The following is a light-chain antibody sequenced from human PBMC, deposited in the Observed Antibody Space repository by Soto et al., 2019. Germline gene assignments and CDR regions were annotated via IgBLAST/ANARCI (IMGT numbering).Light chain of an antibody. CDR3: QQYNKWPLT. CDR2: GAS. CDR1: QSVSRN. J-gene: IGKJ4*01. V-gene: IGKV3-15*01. Sequence: EIVMTQSPATLSVSPGERATLSCRASQSVSRNLAWYQQKPGQAPRLLIYGASTRATDIAATISGSGSGTENTLTISSLQSEDFEAYYYQQYNKWPLTFGGGTKVAIK.